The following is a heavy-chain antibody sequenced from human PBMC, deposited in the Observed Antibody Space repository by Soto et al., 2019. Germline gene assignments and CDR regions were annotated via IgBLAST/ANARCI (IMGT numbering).Heavy chain of an antibody. CDR2: IIPIFGTA. Sequence: QVQLVQSGAEVKKPGSSVKVSCKASGGTFSSYAISWVRQAPGQGLEWRGGIIPIFGTANYAQKLQGRVTITADESTSTDYMELSSLRSEDTAVYYCARDEIIRGCGGGSCYPSYGMDVWGQGTTVTVSS. D-gene: IGHD2-15*01. V-gene: IGHV1-69*01. CDR3: ARDEIIRGCGGGSCYPSYGMDV. CDR1: GGTFSSYA. J-gene: IGHJ6*02.